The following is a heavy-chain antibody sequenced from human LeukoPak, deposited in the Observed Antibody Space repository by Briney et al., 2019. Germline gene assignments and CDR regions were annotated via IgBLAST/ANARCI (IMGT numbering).Heavy chain of an antibody. J-gene: IGHJ4*02. CDR2: TNPRSGST. V-gene: IGHV1-46*01. CDR1: GYTFTGYF. CDR3: AREGDGYKNFDY. D-gene: IGHD5-24*01. Sequence: ASVKVSCKASGYTFTGYFIHWVRQAPGQGLEWMGVTNPRSGSTTYAQKFQGRVTMTRDMSTSTVYVELSSLRSEDTVVYYCAREGDGYKNFDYWGQGTLVTVSS.